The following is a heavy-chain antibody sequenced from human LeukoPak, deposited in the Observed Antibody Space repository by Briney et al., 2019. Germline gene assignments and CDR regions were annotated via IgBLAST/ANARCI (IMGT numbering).Heavy chain of an antibody. D-gene: IGHD3-22*01. CDR1: GGTFSSYA. CDR2: IIPILGIA. J-gene: IGHJ4*02. CDR3: ARVGYDSSGYSSRHFDY. Sequence: GSSLKVSCKASGGTFSSYAISWVRQAPGQGLEWMRRIIPILGIANYAQKFQGRVTITADKSTSTAYMELSSLRSEDTAVYYCARVGYDSSGYSSRHFDYWGQGTLVTVSS. V-gene: IGHV1-69*04.